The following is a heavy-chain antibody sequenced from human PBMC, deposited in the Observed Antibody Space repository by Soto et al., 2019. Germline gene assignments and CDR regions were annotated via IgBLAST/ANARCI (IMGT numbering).Heavy chain of an antibody. CDR3: ATILGGFFDF. V-gene: IGHV1-69*06. J-gene: IGHJ4*02. CDR1: GGSFSSYS. Sequence: SVKVSCKASGGSFSSYSITWVRQAPGQGLEWMGGIIPMSDTSRYAQKFEGRVTITADKSTKTAYMELSSLRSEDTAVYFCATILGGFFDFWGQGTLVTVSS. D-gene: IGHD3-3*02. CDR2: IIPMSDTS.